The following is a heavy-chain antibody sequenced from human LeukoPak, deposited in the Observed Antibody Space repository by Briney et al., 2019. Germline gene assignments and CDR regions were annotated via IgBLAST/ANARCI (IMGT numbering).Heavy chain of an antibody. CDR3: ARQTVSSWYYFDY. D-gene: IGHD6-13*01. V-gene: IGHV4-59*04. Sequence: SETLSLTCTVSGGSISSYYWSWIRQPPGKGLEWIGTIYYSGTTYYNPSLKSRVTISVDTSKNQFSLKLSSVTAADTAVYYCARQTVSSWYYFDYWGQGTLVTVSS. CDR2: IYYSGTT. CDR1: GGSISSYY. J-gene: IGHJ4*02.